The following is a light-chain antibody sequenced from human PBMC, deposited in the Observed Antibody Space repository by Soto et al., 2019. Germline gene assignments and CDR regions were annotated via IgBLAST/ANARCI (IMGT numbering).Light chain of an antibody. CDR2: GAS. CDR1: QSVSSGY. Sequence: EIVLTQSPGTLSLSQGDGATISCRASQSVSSGYLAWYQQKPGQAPRLLIYGASRRATGIPDRFSGSGSGTDFTLSISRLEPEDFAVYWCQHYGNSPTFGQGSKV. J-gene: IGKJ1*01. CDR3: QHYGNSPT. V-gene: IGKV3-20*01.